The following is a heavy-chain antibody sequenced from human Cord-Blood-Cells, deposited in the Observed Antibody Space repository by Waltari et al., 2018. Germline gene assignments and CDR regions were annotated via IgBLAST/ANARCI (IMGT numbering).Heavy chain of an antibody. Sequence: EVQLLESGGGLVQPGGSLRLSCAASGFTFSSYAMSWVRQAPGKGMEWVSVISGSGGSTYYAESVKGRFTISRDNTKNTLYLQMNSLRAEDTAVYYCAKAELTYWYFDLWGRGTLVTVSS. CDR1: GFTFSSYA. J-gene: IGHJ2*01. V-gene: IGHV3-23*01. D-gene: IGHD1-26*01. CDR2: ISGSGGST. CDR3: AKAELTYWYFDL.